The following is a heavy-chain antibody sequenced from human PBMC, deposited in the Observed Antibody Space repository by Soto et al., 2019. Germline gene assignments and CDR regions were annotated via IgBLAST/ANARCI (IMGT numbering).Heavy chain of an antibody. J-gene: IGHJ3*02. CDR1: GGSISSYY. V-gene: IGHV4-59*08. D-gene: IGHD3-16*02. Sequence: QVQLQESGPGLVKPSETLSLTCTVSGGSISSYYWSWIRQPPGKGLEWIGYIYYSGSTNYNPSLKSRDTISVDTSHNQFSLKLSSLNDADTAVYYCARANYDYIWGSYPDAFDIWGQGTMVTVSS. CDR2: IYYSGST. CDR3: ARANYDYIWGSYPDAFDI.